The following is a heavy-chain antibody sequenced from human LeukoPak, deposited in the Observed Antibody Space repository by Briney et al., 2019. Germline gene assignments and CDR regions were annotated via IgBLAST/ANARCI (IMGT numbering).Heavy chain of an antibody. CDR1: GYTFTSYD. V-gene: IGHV1-8*01. CDR3: AAGYCSSTSCYGRAFDI. J-gene: IGHJ3*02. Sequence: ASVKVSCKASGYTFTSYDINWVRQATGQGLEWMGWMNPNSGNTGYAQKFQGRVTMTRNTSISTAYMELSSLRSEDTAVYYCAAGYCSSTSCYGRAFDIWGQGTMVTVSS. CDR2: MNPNSGNT. D-gene: IGHD2-2*01.